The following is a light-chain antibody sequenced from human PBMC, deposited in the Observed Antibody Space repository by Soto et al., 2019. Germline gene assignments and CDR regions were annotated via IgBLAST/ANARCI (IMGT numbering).Light chain of an antibody. V-gene: IGKV3-15*01. CDR2: DTS. CDR3: QQYNTWRSIT. CDR1: QGIGDT. Sequence: EVVIKHSRATLSVSPGEGVTVSCRANQGIGDTLAWYQHKPGQTPRLLIYDTSTRATGVPATFSGSGFGTDFTLTISSLQSEDFAVYYCQQYNTWRSITFGQGTRLEIK. J-gene: IGKJ5*01.